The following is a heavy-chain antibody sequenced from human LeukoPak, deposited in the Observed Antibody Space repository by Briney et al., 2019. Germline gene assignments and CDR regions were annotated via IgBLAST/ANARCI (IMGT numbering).Heavy chain of an antibody. CDR3: ARTRMATTNSVFDY. J-gene: IGHJ4*02. Sequence: SGTLSLTCAVYGGSFSGYYWSWIRQPPGKGLEWIGEINHSGSTNYNPSLKSRVTISVDTSKNQFSLKLSSVTAADTAVYYCARTRMATTNSVFDYWGQGTLVTVSS. D-gene: IGHD5-12*01. V-gene: IGHV4-34*01. CDR1: GGSFSGYY. CDR2: INHSGST.